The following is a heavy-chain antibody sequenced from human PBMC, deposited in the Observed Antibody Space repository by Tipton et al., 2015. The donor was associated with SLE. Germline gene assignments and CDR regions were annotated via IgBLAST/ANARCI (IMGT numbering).Heavy chain of an antibody. CDR2: IYHTGST. V-gene: IGHV4-59*08. J-gene: IGHJ1*01. CDR3: ARAHAGIGFFQN. D-gene: IGHD6-13*01. Sequence: TLSLTCTVSGGSVSSYYWNWIRQPPGKGLEWIGEIYHTGSTKYNPSLKSRVTISVDTSKTQFSLKLTSVTAADTAVYYCARAHAGIGFFQNWGQGTLVTVTS. CDR1: GGSVSSYY.